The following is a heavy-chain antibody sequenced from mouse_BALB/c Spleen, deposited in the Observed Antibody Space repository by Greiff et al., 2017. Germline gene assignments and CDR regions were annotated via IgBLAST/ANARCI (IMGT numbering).Heavy chain of an antibody. CDR2: INPSSGYT. D-gene: IGHD1-1*01. J-gene: IGHJ3*01. CDR1: GYTFTSYT. Sequence: QVQLKESGAELARPGASVKMSCKASGYTFTSYTMHWVKQRPGQGLEWIGYINPSSGYTNYNQKFKDKATLTADKSSSTAYMQLSSLTSEDSAVYYCAVYGSSPFAYWGQGTLVTVSA. V-gene: IGHV1-4*01. CDR3: AVYGSSPFAY.